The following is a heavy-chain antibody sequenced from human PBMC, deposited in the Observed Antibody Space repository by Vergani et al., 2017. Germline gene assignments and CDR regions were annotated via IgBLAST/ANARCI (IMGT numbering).Heavy chain of an antibody. CDR3: ARQEEDYGEADAFDI. V-gene: IGHV4-34*01. CDR1: GGSFSGYY. J-gene: IGHJ3*02. Sequence: QVQLQQWGAGLLKPSETLSLTCAVYGGSFSGYYWSWIRQPPGKGLEWIGEINHSGSTNYNPSLKSRVTISVDTSKNQFSLKLSSVTAADTAVYYCARQEEDYGEADAFDIWGQGTMVTVSS. CDR2: INHSGST. D-gene: IGHD4-17*01.